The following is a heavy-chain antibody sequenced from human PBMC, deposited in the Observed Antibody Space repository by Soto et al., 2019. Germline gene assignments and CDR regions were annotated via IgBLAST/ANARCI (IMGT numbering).Heavy chain of an antibody. CDR3: ARDGEYCSSTKCYFVRFDY. J-gene: IGHJ4*02. CDR2: ISSGSSTI. Sequence: PGGSLRLSCAASGFTFSSYSMNWVRQAPGKGLEWVSYISSGSSTIYYADSVKGRFTISRDNANNSLYLQMNSLRDEDTAVYYCARDGEYCSSTKCYFVRFDYWGQGTLVTVSS. CDR1: GFTFSSYS. V-gene: IGHV3-48*02. D-gene: IGHD2-2*01.